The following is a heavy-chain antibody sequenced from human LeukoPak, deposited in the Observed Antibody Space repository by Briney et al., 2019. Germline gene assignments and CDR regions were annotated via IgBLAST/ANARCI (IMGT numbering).Heavy chain of an antibody. V-gene: IGHV4-39*01. CDR2: IYYSGST. D-gene: IGHD6-13*01. CDR1: GGSISSYY. Sequence: SETLSLTCTVSGGSISSYYWSWIRQPPGKGLERIGSIYYSGSTYYNPSLKSRVTISVDTSKNQFSLKLSSVTAADTAVYYCARLHSSSWYNYWGQGTLVTVSS. J-gene: IGHJ4*02. CDR3: ARLHSSSWYNY.